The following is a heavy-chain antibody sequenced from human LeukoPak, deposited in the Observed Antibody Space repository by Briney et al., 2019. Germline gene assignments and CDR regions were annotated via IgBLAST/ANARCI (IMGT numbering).Heavy chain of an antibody. CDR1: GFTFSSYA. CDR2: ISYDGSNK. J-gene: IGHJ4*02. V-gene: IGHV3-30-3*01. CDR3: AKVTGYSSGWHFDY. D-gene: IGHD6-19*01. Sequence: GGSLRLSCAASGFTFSSYAMHWVRQAPGKGLEWVAVISYDGSNKYYADSVKGRFTISRDNSKNTLYLQMNSLRAEDTAVYYCAKVTGYSSGWHFDYWGQGTLVTVSS.